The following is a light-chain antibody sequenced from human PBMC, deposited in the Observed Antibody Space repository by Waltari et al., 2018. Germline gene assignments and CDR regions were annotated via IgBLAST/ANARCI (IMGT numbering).Light chain of an antibody. CDR1: SGHSNYA. V-gene: IGLV4-69*01. Sequence: QLVLTQSPSASASLGASVKLTYTLSSGHSNYAIAWHQQQPEKGPRYLMKLNSDGTHNKGDGIPDRFSGSSSGAERYRTISSLQSEDEADYYCQTWGTGIRVFGGGTKLTVL. CDR3: QTWGTGIRV. CDR2: LNSDGTH. J-gene: IGLJ3*02.